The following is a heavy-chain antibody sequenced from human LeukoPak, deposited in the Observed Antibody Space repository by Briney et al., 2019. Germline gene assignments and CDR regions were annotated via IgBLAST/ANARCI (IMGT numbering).Heavy chain of an antibody. D-gene: IGHD6-13*01. V-gene: IGHV1-69*06. Sequence: ASVKVSCKASGGTFSSYAISWVRQAPGQGLEWMGGIIPIFGTANYAQKFQGRVTITADKSTSTAYMELSSLRSEDTAVYYCARVKGIAAAGNFDYWGQGTLVTVSS. CDR1: GGTFSSYA. CDR3: ARVKGIAAAGNFDY. CDR2: IIPIFGTA. J-gene: IGHJ4*02.